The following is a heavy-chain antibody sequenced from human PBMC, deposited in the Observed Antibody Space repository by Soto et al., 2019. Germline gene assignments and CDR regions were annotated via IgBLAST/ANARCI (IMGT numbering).Heavy chain of an antibody. J-gene: IGHJ4*02. CDR3: ARDLYCSSTSCPADY. Sequence: VQLVESGGGLVQPGGSLRLSCAASGFTFSSYGMHWVRQAPGKGLEWVAVIWYDGSNKYYADSVKGRFTISRDNSKNTLYLQMNSLRAEDTAVYYCARDLYCSSTSCPADYWGQGTLVTVSS. CDR1: GFTFSSYG. CDR2: IWYDGSNK. V-gene: IGHV3-33*08. D-gene: IGHD2-2*01.